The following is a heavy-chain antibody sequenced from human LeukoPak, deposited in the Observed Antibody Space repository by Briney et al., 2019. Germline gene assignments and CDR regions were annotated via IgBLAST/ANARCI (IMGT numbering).Heavy chain of an antibody. CDR2: ISNDGRNK. D-gene: IGHD2-8*01. J-gene: IGHJ4*02. V-gene: IGHV3-30*04. CDR1: GFTFSTYA. CDR3: ARDPMADFDY. Sequence: PGRSLRLSCAASGFTFSTYAMHWVRQAPGKGLEWVAVISNDGRNKIYADSVKGRFTISRDNSKNTLSLQMNSLRTEDTAVYYCARDPMADFDYWGQGSLVTVSS.